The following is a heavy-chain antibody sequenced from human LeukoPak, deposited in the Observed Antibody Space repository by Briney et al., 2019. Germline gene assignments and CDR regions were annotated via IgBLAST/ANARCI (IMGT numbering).Heavy chain of an antibody. V-gene: IGHV3-23*01. Sequence: PGGSLRLSCAASGFTFSSYAMSWVRQAPGKGLEWVSAISGSGGSTYYADSVKGRFTISRDNSKNTLYLQMNSLRAEDTAVYYCAKVTYYYDSSGPYYFDYWGQGTLVTVSS. D-gene: IGHD3-22*01. CDR1: GFTFSSYA. J-gene: IGHJ4*02. CDR3: AKVTYYYDSSGPYYFDY. CDR2: ISGSGGST.